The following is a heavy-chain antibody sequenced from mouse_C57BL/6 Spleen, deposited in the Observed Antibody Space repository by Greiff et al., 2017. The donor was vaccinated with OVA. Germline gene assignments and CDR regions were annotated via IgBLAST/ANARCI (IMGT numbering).Heavy chain of an antibody. CDR3: ARPGSSYGYFDV. Sequence: QVQLQQPGAELVMPGASVKLSCKASGYTFTSYWMHWVKQRPGQGLEWIGEIDPSDSYTNYNQKFKGKSTLTVDKSSSTAYMQLSSLTSEDSAVYYCARPGSSYGYFDVWGTGTTVTVSS. CDR2: IDPSDSYT. CDR1: GYTFTSYW. D-gene: IGHD1-1*01. J-gene: IGHJ1*03. V-gene: IGHV1-69*01.